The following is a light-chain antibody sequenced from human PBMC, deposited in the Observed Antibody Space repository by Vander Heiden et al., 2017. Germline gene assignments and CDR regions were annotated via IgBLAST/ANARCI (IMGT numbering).Light chain of an antibody. CDR2: WAS. CDR3: QQYYYTPRA. Sequence: IVMTQSPDSLAVSLGASATTNSNSSPTILDLTNNWNYLDWYQQKPGQPPKLLIYWASTRGSGVPDRFSGSGSGTDFTLNISNLQAEDVAVYYCQQYYYTPRAFGQGTKVEIK. J-gene: IGKJ1*01. CDR1: PTILDLTNNWNY. V-gene: IGKV4-1*01.